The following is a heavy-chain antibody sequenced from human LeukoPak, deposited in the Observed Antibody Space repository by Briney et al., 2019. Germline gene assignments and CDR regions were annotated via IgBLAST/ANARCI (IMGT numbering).Heavy chain of an antibody. CDR3: ARVGGIAAAGTFWFDP. CDR1: GFTFSSYW. V-gene: IGHV3-7*01. Sequence: GGSLRLSCAASGFTFSSYWMSWVRQAPGKGLEWVANIKQDGSEKYYVDSVKGRFTISRDNAKNSLYLQMNSLRAEDTAVYYCARVGGIAAAGTFWFDPWGQGTLVTVSS. J-gene: IGHJ5*02. CDR2: IKQDGSEK. D-gene: IGHD6-13*01.